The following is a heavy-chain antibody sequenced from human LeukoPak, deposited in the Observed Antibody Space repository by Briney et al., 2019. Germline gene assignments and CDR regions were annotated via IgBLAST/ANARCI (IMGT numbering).Heavy chain of an antibody. CDR1: GFTFSSYS. Sequence: GGSLRLSCAASGFTFSSYSMNWVRQAPGKGLEWVSSISSSSSYIYYADSVKGRFTISRDNAKNSLYLQMNSLRAEDTAVYYCARGSIVVVPAAIWFDPWGQGTLVTISS. J-gene: IGHJ5*02. V-gene: IGHV3-21*01. D-gene: IGHD2-2*01. CDR2: ISSSSSYI. CDR3: ARGSIVVVPAAIWFDP.